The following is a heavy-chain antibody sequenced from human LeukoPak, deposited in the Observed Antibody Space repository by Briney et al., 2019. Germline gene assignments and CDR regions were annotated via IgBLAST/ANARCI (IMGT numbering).Heavy chain of an antibody. D-gene: IGHD3-22*01. J-gene: IGHJ4*02. CDR2: INHSGST. CDR1: GGSFSGYY. CDR3: ARAWLLLRNFDY. V-gene: IGHV4-34*01. Sequence: PSETLSLTCAVYGGSFSGYYWSWIRQPPGKGLERIGEINHSGSTNYNPSLKSRVTISVDTSKNQFSLKLSSVTAADTAVYYCARAWLLLRNFDYWGQGTLVTVSS.